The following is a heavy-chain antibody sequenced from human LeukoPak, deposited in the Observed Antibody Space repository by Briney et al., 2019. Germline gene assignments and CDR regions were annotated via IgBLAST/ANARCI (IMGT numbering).Heavy chain of an antibody. CDR2: ISSSSPYI. V-gene: IGHV3-21*01. Sequence: GSLRLSCAASGFTFSSYSMNWVRQAPGKGLEWVSSISSSSPYIYYANSVKGRFTISRDNAKNSLYLQMSGLRAEDTAVYYCTTNVRDEYSSGWYPIGYWGQGTLVTVSS. D-gene: IGHD6-19*01. J-gene: IGHJ4*02. CDR3: TTNVRDEYSSGWYPIGY. CDR1: GFTFSSYS.